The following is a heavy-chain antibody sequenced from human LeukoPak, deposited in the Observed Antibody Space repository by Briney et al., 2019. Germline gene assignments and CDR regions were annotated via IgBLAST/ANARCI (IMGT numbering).Heavy chain of an antibody. V-gene: IGHV1-2*06. CDR3: ARDYSSGWFDY. Sequence: ASVKVSCKASGYTFTGYYMHWVRQAPGQGLEWVGRINPNSGGTNYAQKFQGRVTMTRDTSISTAYMELSRLRSDDTAVYYCARDYSSGWFDYWGQGTLVTVSS. D-gene: IGHD6-19*01. CDR2: INPNSGGT. CDR1: GYTFTGYY. J-gene: IGHJ4*02.